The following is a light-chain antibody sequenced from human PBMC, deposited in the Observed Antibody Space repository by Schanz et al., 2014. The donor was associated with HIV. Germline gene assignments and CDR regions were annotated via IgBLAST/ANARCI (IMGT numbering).Light chain of an antibody. CDR1: QSISHY. V-gene: IGKV1-33*01. CDR2: DAS. Sequence: DIQMTQSPSSLSASVGDRVTITCRASQSISHYLNWYQQKPGKAPKLLMYDASTLNTGVPSRFSGSGSGTDFTFTISSLQPEDFATYYCQHYDDLPYAFGQGTRVEIK. CDR3: QHYDDLPYA. J-gene: IGKJ5*01.